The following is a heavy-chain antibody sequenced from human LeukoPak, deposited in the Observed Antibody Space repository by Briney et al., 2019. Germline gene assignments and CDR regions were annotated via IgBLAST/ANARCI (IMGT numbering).Heavy chain of an antibody. CDR2: ISGSGGST. CDR3: ASSPPDSSGYSYPLGY. Sequence: GGSLRLSCAASGFTFSSYAMSWVRQAPGKGLEWVSAISGSGGSTYYADSVKGRFTISRDNSKNTLYLQMNSLRAEDTAVYYCASSPPDSSGYSYPLGYWGQGTLVTVSS. CDR1: GFTFSSYA. D-gene: IGHD3-22*01. J-gene: IGHJ4*02. V-gene: IGHV3-23*01.